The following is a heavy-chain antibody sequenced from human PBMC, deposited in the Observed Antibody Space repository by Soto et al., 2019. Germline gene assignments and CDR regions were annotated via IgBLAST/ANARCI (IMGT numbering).Heavy chain of an antibody. CDR3: ARDLASAGDY. J-gene: IGHJ4*02. CDR2: INPSGGTT. V-gene: IGHV1-46*01. CDR1: GYTFTNYY. D-gene: IGHD6-13*01. Sequence: EASVKVSCKASGYTFTNYYIHWVRQAPGQGLEWMGIINPSGGTTSYAQKFQGRVTLTRDTSTTTAHMELSSLRSEDTAVYYCARDLASAGDYWGQGTLVTVSS.